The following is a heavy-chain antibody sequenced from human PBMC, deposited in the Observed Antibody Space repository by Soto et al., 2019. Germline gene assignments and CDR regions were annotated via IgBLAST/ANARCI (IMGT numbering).Heavy chain of an antibody. CDR2: IHHSGST. V-gene: IGHV4-4*02. CDR3: ARSFGWYAIDH. D-gene: IGHD6-19*01. Sequence: QMQLQESGPGLVKPSETLSLTCAVSSASIITEQRWTWVRQPPGKGLEWIGEIHHSGSTNNNPSPRSRVTMSVDKSKNHFSLNLKSVTAADTALYYCARSFGWYAIDHWGQGTLVIVSS. J-gene: IGHJ4*02. CDR1: SASIITEQR.